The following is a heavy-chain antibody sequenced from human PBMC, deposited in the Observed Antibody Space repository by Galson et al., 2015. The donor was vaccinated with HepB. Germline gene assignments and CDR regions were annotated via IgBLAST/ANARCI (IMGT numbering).Heavy chain of an antibody. J-gene: IGHJ3*02. CDR3: ASSLRMIVVGGPIDAFDI. CDR1: GYTLTELS. CDR2: FDPEDGET. D-gene: IGHD3-22*01. V-gene: IGHV1-24*01. Sequence: SVKVSCKVSGYTLTELSMHWVRQAPGKGLEWMGGFDPEDGETIYAQKFQGRVTMTEDTSTDTAYMELSSLRSEDTAVYYCASSLRMIVVGGPIDAFDIWGQGTMVTVSS.